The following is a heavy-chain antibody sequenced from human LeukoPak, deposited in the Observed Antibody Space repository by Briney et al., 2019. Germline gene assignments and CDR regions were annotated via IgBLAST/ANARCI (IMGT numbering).Heavy chain of an antibody. D-gene: IGHD3-3*01. J-gene: IGHJ4*02. Sequence: GGSLRLSCAASGFTLSSYWMSWVRQAPGKGLEWVANIKQVGSEKYYVDSVKGRFTISRDNAKNSLYLQMNSLRAEDTAVYYCARGGVDDFWSGLDYWGQGTLVTVSS. CDR1: GFTLSSYW. V-gene: IGHV3-7*01. CDR2: IKQVGSEK. CDR3: ARGGVDDFWSGLDY.